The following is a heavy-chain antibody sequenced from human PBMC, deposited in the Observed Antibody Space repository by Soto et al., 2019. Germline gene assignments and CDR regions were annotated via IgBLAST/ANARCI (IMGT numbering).Heavy chain of an antibody. CDR3: ARAYCRGDCSLWYYYYGMDV. V-gene: IGHV1-46*01. CDR1: GYTFTSYY. J-gene: IGHJ6*02. D-gene: IGHD2-21*02. CDR2: INPSGGST. Sequence: ASVKVSCKASGYTFTSYYMHWVRQAPGQGLEWMGIINPSGGSTSYAQKFQGRVTMTRDTSTSTVYMELSSLRSEDTAVYYCARAYCRGDCSLWYYYYGMDVWGQGTTVTVSS.